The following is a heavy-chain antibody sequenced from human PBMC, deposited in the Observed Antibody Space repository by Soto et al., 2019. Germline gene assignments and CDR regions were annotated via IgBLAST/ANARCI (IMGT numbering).Heavy chain of an antibody. D-gene: IGHD6-19*01. CDR1: GFAFNNYG. CDR3: ARAPPWYSSGPTNDY. CDR2: ISKSDYT. Sequence: GGSLRLSCTVSGFAFNNYGINWVRQAPGKGLEWVSSISKSDYTYYSDSVKGRFTISRDNAKNSVSLQMNTLRVEDTAVYYCARAPPWYSSGPTNDYWGQGTLVTVSS. J-gene: IGHJ4*02. V-gene: IGHV3-21*04.